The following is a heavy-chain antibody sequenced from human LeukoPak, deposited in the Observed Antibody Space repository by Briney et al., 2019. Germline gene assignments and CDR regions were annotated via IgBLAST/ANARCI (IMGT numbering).Heavy chain of an antibody. CDR2: INTNSGNP. Sequence: ASVKVSCKATGYTFSRYAMNWVRQAPGQGLEWMGWINTNSGNPTYAQGFTGRFVFPLDTSVSTAYLQISSLKAEDTAVYYCARDIVFVGGYDAFDIWGQGTMVTVSS. J-gene: IGHJ3*02. CDR1: GYTFSRYA. V-gene: IGHV7-4-1*02. D-gene: IGHD3-16*02. CDR3: ARDIVFVGGYDAFDI.